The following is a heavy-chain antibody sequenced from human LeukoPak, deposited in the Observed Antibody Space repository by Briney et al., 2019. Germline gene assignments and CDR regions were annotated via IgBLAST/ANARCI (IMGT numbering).Heavy chain of an antibody. CDR3: AGAPGYCSSTSCYSGYGMDV. CDR1: GGSISSYY. Sequence: PSETLSLTCTVSGGSISSYYWSWIRQPAGKGLEWIGRIYTSGSTNYNPSLKSRVTMSVDTSKNQFSLKLSSVTAADTAVYYCAGAPGYCSSTSCYSGYGMDVWGQGTTVTVSS. CDR2: IYTSGST. D-gene: IGHD2-2*01. J-gene: IGHJ6*02. V-gene: IGHV4-4*07.